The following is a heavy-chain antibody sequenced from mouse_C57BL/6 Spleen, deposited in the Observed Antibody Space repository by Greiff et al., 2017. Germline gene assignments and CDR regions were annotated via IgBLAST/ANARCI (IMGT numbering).Heavy chain of an antibody. D-gene: IGHD2-5*01. CDR3: ALPYYSNGDWYFDV. CDR1: GFSLSTSGMG. Sequence: QVTLKVSGPGILQSSQTLSLTCSFSGFSLSTSGMGVSWICQPSGKGLEWLAHIYWDDDKRYNPSLKSRLTLAKDTSRNQVFLKITSVDTADTATDYCALPYYSNGDWYFDVWGTGTTVTVSS. V-gene: IGHV8-12*01. J-gene: IGHJ1*03. CDR2: IYWDDDK.